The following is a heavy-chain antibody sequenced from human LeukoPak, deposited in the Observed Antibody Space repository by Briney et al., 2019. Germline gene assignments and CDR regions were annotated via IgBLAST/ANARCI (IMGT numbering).Heavy chain of an antibody. D-gene: IGHD5-12*01. CDR1: GGSFSGYY. V-gene: IGHV4-34*01. CDR2: INHSGGT. Sequence: SETLSLTCAVYGGSFSGYYWNWIRQPPGKGLEWIGEINHSGGTNYNPSLKSRVTISGDTSKNQFSLKLNSVTAADTAVYYCARGRYRVTPGADFDYWGQGTLVTVSS. CDR3: ARGRYRVTPGADFDY. J-gene: IGHJ4*02.